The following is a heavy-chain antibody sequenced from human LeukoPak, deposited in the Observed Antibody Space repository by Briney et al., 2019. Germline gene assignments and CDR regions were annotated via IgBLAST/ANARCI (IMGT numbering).Heavy chain of an antibody. Sequence: ASVKVSCKASGYTFTSYGISWVRQAPGQGLEWMGWFSAYNGNTNYAQKLQGRVTMTTDTSTSTAYMELRSLRSDDTAVYYCARDIVVVPAAMREGWFDPWGQGTLVTVSS. D-gene: IGHD2-2*01. CDR3: ARDIVVVPAAMREGWFDP. V-gene: IGHV1-18*01. CDR1: GYTFTSYG. J-gene: IGHJ5*02. CDR2: FSAYNGNT.